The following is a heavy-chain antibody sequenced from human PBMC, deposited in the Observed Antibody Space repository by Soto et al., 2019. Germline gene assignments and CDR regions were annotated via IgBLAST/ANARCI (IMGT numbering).Heavy chain of an antibody. CDR2: IYYSGST. V-gene: IGHV4-59*01. Sequence: SETLSLTCTVSGGSISSYYWSWIRQPPGKGLEWIGYIYYSGSTNYNPSLKSRVTIPGDTSKNQCSLKLSSVTAADTAVYYCARDHSGMDVWGQGTTVTVSS. CDR1: GGSISSYY. J-gene: IGHJ6*01. CDR3: ARDHSGMDV.